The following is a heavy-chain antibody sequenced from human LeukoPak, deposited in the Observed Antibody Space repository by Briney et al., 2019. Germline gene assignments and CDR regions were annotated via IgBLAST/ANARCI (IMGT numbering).Heavy chain of an antibody. J-gene: IGHJ4*02. D-gene: IGHD5-12*01. Sequence: PSETLSLTCTVSGGSISSGSYFWSWIRQAAGKGLEWIGRIYTNGGPSYNPSLKSRITISPDTSKNQFSLKLSSVTAADTAVYHCARELAGYGKLDYWGQGILVTVSS. V-gene: IGHV4-61*02. CDR2: IYTNGGP. CDR3: ARELAGYGKLDY. CDR1: GGSISSGSYF.